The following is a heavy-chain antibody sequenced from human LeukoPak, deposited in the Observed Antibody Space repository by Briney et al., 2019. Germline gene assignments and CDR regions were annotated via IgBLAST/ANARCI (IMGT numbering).Heavy chain of an antibody. V-gene: IGHV3-30*04. D-gene: IGHD3-10*01. CDR2: ISYDAIIK. CDR3: ARGSATYYRYFDY. J-gene: IGHJ4*02. Sequence: GGSLRLSCAASGFTFSSYAMHWVRQAPGKGLEWVAVISYDAIIKYYADSVKGRFSISRDNAKNSLYLQMNSLRAEDTALYYCARGSATYYRYFDYWGQGILVTVSS. CDR1: GFTFSSYA.